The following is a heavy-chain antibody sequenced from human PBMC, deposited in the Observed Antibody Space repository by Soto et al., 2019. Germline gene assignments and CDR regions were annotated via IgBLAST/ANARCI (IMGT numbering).Heavy chain of an antibody. CDR1: GGSISSSSYY. CDR3: ARHEYSSSSGLYYFDY. Sequence: QLQLQESGPGLVKPSETLSLTCTVSGGSISSSSYYWGWIRQPPGKGLEWIGSIYYSGSTYYNPSLKSRVTISVDTSKNQCSLKLSSVTAADTAVYYCARHEYSSSSGLYYFDYWGQGTLVTVSS. D-gene: IGHD6-6*01. J-gene: IGHJ4*02. CDR2: IYYSGST. V-gene: IGHV4-39*01.